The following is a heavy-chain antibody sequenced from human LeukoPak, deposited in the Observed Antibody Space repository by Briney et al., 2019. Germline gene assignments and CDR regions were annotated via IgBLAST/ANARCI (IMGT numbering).Heavy chain of an antibody. CDR3: ARSEGYCSSTSCYGVPIQLWLTHFDAFDI. D-gene: IGHD2-2*01. CDR1: GGSFSGYY. V-gene: IGHV4-34*01. Sequence: SETLSLTCAVYGGSFSGYYWSWIRQPPGKGLEWIGEINHSGSTNYNPSLKSRVTISVDTSKNQFSLKLSSVTAADTAVYYCARSEGYCSSTSCYGVPIQLWLTHFDAFDIWGQGTMVTVSS. J-gene: IGHJ3*02. CDR2: INHSGST.